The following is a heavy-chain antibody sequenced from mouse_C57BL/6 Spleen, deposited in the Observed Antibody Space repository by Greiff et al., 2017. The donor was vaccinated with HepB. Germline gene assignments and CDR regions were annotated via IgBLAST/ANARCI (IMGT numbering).Heavy chain of an antibody. V-gene: IGHV5-9-1*02. J-gene: IGHJ2*01. D-gene: IGHD2-12*01. CDR3: TRTTRHYTLYYFDY. CDR2: ISSGGDYI. CDR1: GFTFSSYA. Sequence: EVMLVESGEGLVKPGGSLKLSCAASGFTFSSYAMSWVRQTPEKRLEWVAYISSGGDYIYYADTVKGRFTISRDNARNTLYLQMSSLKSEDTAMYYCTRTTRHYTLYYFDYWGQGTTLTVSS.